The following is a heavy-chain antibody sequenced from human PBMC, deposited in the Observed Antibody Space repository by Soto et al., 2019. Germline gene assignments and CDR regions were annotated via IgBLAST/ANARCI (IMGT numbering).Heavy chain of an antibody. V-gene: IGHV1-69*01. CDR3: STSVYCSTTRCYYYYGLDV. Sequence: QVQLVQSGAEVKKPGSSVKVSCKVSGGTFSSHSINWVRQAPGQGPEWMGGIIPIFGTENYAKKFQGRVTITADESTSTAYMELSSLTSADTALYYCSTSVYCSTTRCYYYYGLDVWGQGTTVMISS. CDR1: GGTFSSHS. D-gene: IGHD2-2*01. CDR2: IIPIFGTE. J-gene: IGHJ6*02.